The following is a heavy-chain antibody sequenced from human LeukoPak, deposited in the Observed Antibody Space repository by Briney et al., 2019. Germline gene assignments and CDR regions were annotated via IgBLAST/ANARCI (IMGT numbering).Heavy chain of an antibody. Sequence: GGSLRLSCAASGFTFSSYAMSWVRQAPGKGLEWVSAITGSGGSTYYADSVKGRFTISRDNSKNTLYLQMNSLRAEDTAVYYCARDMEQWELLRHGLDYWGQGTLVTVSS. CDR2: ITGSGGST. J-gene: IGHJ4*02. D-gene: IGHD1-26*01. CDR3: ARDMEQWELLRHGLDY. V-gene: IGHV3-23*01. CDR1: GFTFSSYA.